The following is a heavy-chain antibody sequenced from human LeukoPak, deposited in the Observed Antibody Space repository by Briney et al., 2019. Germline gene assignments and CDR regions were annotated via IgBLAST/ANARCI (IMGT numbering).Heavy chain of an antibody. CDR2: ISGSGGST. CDR3: AEPGLALRYYFDY. V-gene: IGHV3-23*01. Sequence: GGSLRLSCAASGFTFSSYAMSWVRQAPGKGLEWVSAISGSGGSTYYADSVKGRFTISRDNSKNTLYLQINSLRAEDTAVYYCAEPGLALRYYFDYWGQGTLVTVSS. CDR1: GFTFSSYA. J-gene: IGHJ4*02. D-gene: IGHD3/OR15-3a*01.